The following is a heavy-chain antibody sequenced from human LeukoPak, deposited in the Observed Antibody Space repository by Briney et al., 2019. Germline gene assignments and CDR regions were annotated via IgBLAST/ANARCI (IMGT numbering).Heavy chain of an antibody. V-gene: IGHV1-2*02. D-gene: IGHD4-17*01. Sequence: ASVKVSCKAAGYPFIYYYMHWVRQAPGQGLEWMGWINPNSGGTNYAQKFQGRVTMTRDTSISTAYMELSRLRSDDTAVYYCARADVTTGGYYMDVWGKGTTVTVSS. CDR1: GYPFIYYY. CDR3: ARADVTTGGYYMDV. J-gene: IGHJ6*03. CDR2: INPNSGGT.